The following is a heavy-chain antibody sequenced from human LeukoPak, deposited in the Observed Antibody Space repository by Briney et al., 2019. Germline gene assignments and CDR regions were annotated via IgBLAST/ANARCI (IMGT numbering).Heavy chain of an antibody. V-gene: IGHV4-4*02. CDR1: GGSISSNIW. J-gene: IGHJ4*02. D-gene: IGHD6-6*01. CDR2: IYHSGGT. CDR3: ARGDSSSHFDY. Sequence: PSGTLSLTCAVSGGSISSNIWWSWVRQPPGKGLEWIGEIYHSGGTNYNPSLESRVTMSVDKSKNQFSLKLSSVTAADTAVYYCARGDSSSHFDYWGQGTLVTVSS.